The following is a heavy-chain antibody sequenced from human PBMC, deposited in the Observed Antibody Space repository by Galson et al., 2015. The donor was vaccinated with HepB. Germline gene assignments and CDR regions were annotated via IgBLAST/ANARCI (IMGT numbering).Heavy chain of an antibody. J-gene: IGHJ4*02. Sequence: SLRLSCAASGFTFTTYSFSWVRQAPGTGLECVSSISSSGRCIYSADSLQGRFTISRDNAKNSLYLQMTRLRAEDTAMYYCVRADFGVAISYTTLDFWGQGALVTVSS. CDR2: ISSSGRCI. V-gene: IGHV3-21*01. CDR3: VRADFGVAISYTTLDF. D-gene: IGHD3-3*01. CDR1: GFTFTTYS.